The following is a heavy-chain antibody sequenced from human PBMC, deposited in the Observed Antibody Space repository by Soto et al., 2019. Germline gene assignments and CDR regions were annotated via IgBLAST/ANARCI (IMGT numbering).Heavy chain of an antibody. J-gene: IGHJ4*02. CDR2: ISYDGSNK. V-gene: IGHV3-30-3*01. CDR3: ARDYYDSSGYYYFGDV. Sequence: PGGSLRLSCAASGFTFSSYAMHWVRQAPGKGLEWVAVISYDGSNKYYADSVKGRFTISRDNSKNTLYLQMNSLRAEDTAVYYCARDYYDSSGYYYFGDVWGQGTLVTVSS. CDR1: GFTFSSYA. D-gene: IGHD3-22*01.